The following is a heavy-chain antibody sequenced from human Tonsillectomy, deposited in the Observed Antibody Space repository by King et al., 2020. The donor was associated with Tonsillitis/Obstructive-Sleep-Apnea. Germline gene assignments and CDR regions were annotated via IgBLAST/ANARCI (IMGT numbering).Heavy chain of an antibody. Sequence: VQLVESGGGVVQPGRSLRLSCAASGFTFSSFVMHWVRQAPGKGPEWVAVISHDGTNKYYAESGKGRFTISRDNSKDTLYLQMNSLRVEDTAVYYCAVATADFDYWGQGTLVTVSS. CDR2: ISHDGTNK. CDR1: GFTFSSFV. D-gene: IGHD6-13*01. V-gene: IGHV3-30*01. J-gene: IGHJ4*02. CDR3: AVATADFDY.